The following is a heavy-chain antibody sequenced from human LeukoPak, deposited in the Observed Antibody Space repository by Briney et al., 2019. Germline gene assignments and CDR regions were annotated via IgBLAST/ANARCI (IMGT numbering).Heavy chain of an antibody. D-gene: IGHD3-22*01. Sequence: SSETLSLTCTVSGGSISSSSYYWSWIRQPAGKGLEWIGRIHTSGSTNYNPSLKSRVTMSGDTSKNQFSLKLSSVTAADTAVYYCARDRYYYDSSGSQFDYWGQGTLVTVSS. CDR3: ARDRYYYDSSGSQFDY. V-gene: IGHV4-61*02. CDR1: GGSISSSSYY. J-gene: IGHJ4*02. CDR2: IHTSGST.